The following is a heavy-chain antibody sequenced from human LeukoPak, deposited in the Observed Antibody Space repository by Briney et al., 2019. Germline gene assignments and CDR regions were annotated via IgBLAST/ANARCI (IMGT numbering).Heavy chain of an antibody. D-gene: IGHD4-23*01. CDR1: GFTFSSYS. V-gene: IGHV3-21*04. CDR3: AREERLRWTAY. CDR2: LSTSGSYI. Sequence: GSLRLSCAASGFTFSSYSMNWVRQAPGKGLEWVSSLSTSGSYIYYADSVRGRFTISRDNAKNSLYLQMNSLRAEDTAVYYCAREERLRWTAYWGQGTLVTVSS. J-gene: IGHJ4*02.